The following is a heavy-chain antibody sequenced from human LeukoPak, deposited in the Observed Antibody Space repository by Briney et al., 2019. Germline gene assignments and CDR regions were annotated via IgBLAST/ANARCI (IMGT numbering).Heavy chain of an antibody. CDR2: LYPGDSDT. CDR1: GYSFTSYW. D-gene: IGHD3-22*01. Sequence: GESLKISCKGSGYSFTSYWIGWVRQMPGKGLEWVGILYPGDSDTRYSPSFQGQVTISADKSISAAYLQWSSLKASDTAMYYCATHDSNDFDYWGQGTLVTVSS. V-gene: IGHV5-51*01. CDR3: ATHDSNDFDY. J-gene: IGHJ4*02.